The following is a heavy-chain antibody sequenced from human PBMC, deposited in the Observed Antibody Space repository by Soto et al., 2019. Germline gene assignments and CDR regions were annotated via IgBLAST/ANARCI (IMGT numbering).Heavy chain of an antibody. Sequence: ASVKVSCKASGYTFTGYYMHWVRQAPGQGLEWMGWINPNSGGPNYAQKFQGRVTMTRDTSISTAYMELSRLRSDDTAVYYCARAWTEQLPNYWGQGTLVTVSS. J-gene: IGHJ4*02. CDR3: ARAWTEQLPNY. D-gene: IGHD6-13*01. CDR1: GYTFTGYY. V-gene: IGHV1-2*02. CDR2: INPNSGGP.